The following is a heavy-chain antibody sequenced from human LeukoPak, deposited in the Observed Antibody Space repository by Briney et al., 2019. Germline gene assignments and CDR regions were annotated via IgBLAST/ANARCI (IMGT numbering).Heavy chain of an antibody. CDR2: ICGNGACA. CDR1: GFSFSTDA. Sequence: PGGSLRLSCAASGFSFSTDAMSWVRQVPGKGVEWVSSICGNGACAYYADSVQGRFTISRDNSKNTQYLQMNRLRAEDTAVYYCAKEPTSVPGTFDYWGQGTLVTVSS. CDR3: AKEPTSVPGTFDY. J-gene: IGHJ4*02. V-gene: IGHV3-23*01.